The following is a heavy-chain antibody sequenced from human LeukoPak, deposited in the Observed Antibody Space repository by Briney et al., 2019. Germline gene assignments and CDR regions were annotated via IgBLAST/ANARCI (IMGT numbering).Heavy chain of an antibody. Sequence: GGSLRLSCAASGFTFSGYAIQWVRQAPGKGLEWVGVISSDGRTKYYADSVQGRFTISRDNSENTLFLQMNSLRAEDTAVYYCAKDGGVTGTFDYWGQGTLVTVSS. CDR3: AKDGGVTGTFDY. CDR1: GFTFSGYA. D-gene: IGHD3-16*01. V-gene: IGHV3-30*04. CDR2: ISSDGRTK. J-gene: IGHJ4*02.